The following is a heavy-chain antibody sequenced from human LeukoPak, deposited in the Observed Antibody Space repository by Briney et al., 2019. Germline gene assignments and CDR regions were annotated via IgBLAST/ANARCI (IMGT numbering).Heavy chain of an antibody. CDR1: GYNFTSYD. CDR3: ARVPRDRSSLDS. D-gene: IGHD3-10*01. J-gene: IGHJ4*02. V-gene: IGHV1-8*01. CDR2: IQPHSGDT. Sequence: ASVKVSCKASGYNFTSYDINWVRQATGQGLEWMAWIQPHSGDTGYAQNFQGRVTMTRDTSISTVNMELSSLRSEDTAIYYCARVPRDRSSLDSWGQGTLVTVSS.